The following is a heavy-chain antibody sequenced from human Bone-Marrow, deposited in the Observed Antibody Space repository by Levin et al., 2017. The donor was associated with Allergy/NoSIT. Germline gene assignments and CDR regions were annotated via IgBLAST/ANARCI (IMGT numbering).Heavy chain of an antibody. CDR3: AKDEMVVVVPAANAVTERTIAVAGTGIDY. Sequence: GESLKISCAASGFTFSSYGMHWVRQAPGKGLEWVAVISYDGSNKYYADSVKGRFTISRDNSKNTLYLQMNSLRAEDTAVYYCAKDEMVVVVPAANAVTERTIAVAGTGIDYWGQGTQVTVSS. CDR1: GFTFSSYG. CDR2: ISYDGSNK. V-gene: IGHV3-30*18. J-gene: IGHJ4*02. D-gene: IGHD2-2*01.